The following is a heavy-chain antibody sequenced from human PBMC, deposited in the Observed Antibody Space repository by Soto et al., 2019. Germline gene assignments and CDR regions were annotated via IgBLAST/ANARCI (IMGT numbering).Heavy chain of an antibody. Sequence: GASVKVSCKASAHTFTGYYLHWVRQAPGQGLEWMGWINPNGGGTIYAQKFQGRLTMTRDTSITTAYMELTRLRADDTAFYFCATSSDWSPLLDYWGQGALVTVSS. CDR1: AHTFTGYY. D-gene: IGHD6-19*01. V-gene: IGHV1-2*02. CDR3: ATSSDWSPLLDY. J-gene: IGHJ4*02. CDR2: INPNGGGT.